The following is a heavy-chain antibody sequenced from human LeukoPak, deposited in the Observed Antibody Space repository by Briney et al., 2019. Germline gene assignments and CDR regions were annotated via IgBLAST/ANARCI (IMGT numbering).Heavy chain of an antibody. CDR2: IYWDDDQ. V-gene: IGHV2-5*02. Sequence: SGPTLVKPTQTLTLTCTFSGFSLSTSGVGVGWIRQPPGNALECLALIYWDDDQRYSQPLKSRLTITKATSKNQVVLTMTNMDPVDTATYYCAYRTTTGNYVRWFDPWGQGTLVTVSS. J-gene: IGHJ5*02. CDR3: AYRTTTGNYVRWFDP. CDR1: GFSLSTSGVG. D-gene: IGHD4-11*01.